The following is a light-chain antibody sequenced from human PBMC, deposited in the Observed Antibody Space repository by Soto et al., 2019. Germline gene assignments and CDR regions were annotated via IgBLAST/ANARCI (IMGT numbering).Light chain of an antibody. J-gene: IGKJ5*01. CDR1: QGISSY. CDR3: QQYNSSPIT. CDR2: GAS. Sequence: IQLTQSPSSLSASVGDRVTMTCRASQGISSYLAWYQQKPGQAPKLLIYGASTMESGVPYRFSGSGSGTDFTLTISRLEPEDFAAYYCQQYNSSPITFGQGTQVEIK. V-gene: IGKV1-9*01.